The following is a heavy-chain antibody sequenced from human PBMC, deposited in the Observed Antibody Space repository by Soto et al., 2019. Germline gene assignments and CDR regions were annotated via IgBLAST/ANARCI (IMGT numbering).Heavy chain of an antibody. CDR3: AKVGGRGSGSYKNYYFDY. J-gene: IGHJ4*02. V-gene: IGHV3-30*18. D-gene: IGHD3-10*01. CDR1: GFTFSSYG. Sequence: PGGSLRLSCAASGFTFSSYGMHWVRQAPGKGLEWVAVISYDGSNKYYADSVKGRFTISRDNSKNTLYLQMNSLRAEDTAVYYCAKVGGRGSGSYKNYYFDYWGQGTLVTVSS. CDR2: ISYDGSNK.